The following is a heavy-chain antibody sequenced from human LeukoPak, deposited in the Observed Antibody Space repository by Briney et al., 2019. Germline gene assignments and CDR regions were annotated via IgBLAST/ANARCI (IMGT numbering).Heavy chain of an antibody. Sequence: GGSLRLSCAASGXTFSSYSMNWVRQAPGKGLEWVSSISRSSSDINYADSVKGRFTISRDNAKNSLYLEMSSLSVEDTAVYYCASSLGTSSFDYWGQGTLVTVSS. CDR1: GXTFSSYS. CDR3: ASSLGTSSFDY. J-gene: IGHJ4*02. CDR2: ISRSSSDI. D-gene: IGHD2-2*01. V-gene: IGHV3-21*06.